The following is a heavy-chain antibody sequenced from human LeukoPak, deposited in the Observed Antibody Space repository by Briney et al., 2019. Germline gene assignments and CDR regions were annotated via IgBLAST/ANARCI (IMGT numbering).Heavy chain of an antibody. V-gene: IGHV4-39*01. CDR1: SGSISSSSYY. Sequence: SETLSLTCTVSSGSISSSSYYWSWIRQPPGKGLEWIGSIYYSGSTYYNPSLKSRVTISVDTSKNQFSLKLSSVTAADTAVYYCARHSSPLNYFDYWGQGTLVTVSS. J-gene: IGHJ4*02. CDR2: IYYSGST. D-gene: IGHD6-13*01. CDR3: ARHSSPLNYFDY.